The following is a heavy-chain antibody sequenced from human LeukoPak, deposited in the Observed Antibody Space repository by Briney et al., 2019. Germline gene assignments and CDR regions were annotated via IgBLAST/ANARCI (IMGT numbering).Heavy chain of an antibody. D-gene: IGHD3-16*02. CDR2: IKQDGSEK. CDR3: ARELYDYVWGSYRYELDY. V-gene: IGHV3-7*01. Sequence: PGGSLRLSCAASGFTFSSYWMSWVRQAPGKGLEWVANIKQDGSEKYYVDSVKGRFTISRDNAKNSLYLQMNSLRAEDTAVYYCARELYDYVWGSYRYELDYWGQGTLVTVSS. CDR1: GFTFSSYW. J-gene: IGHJ4*02.